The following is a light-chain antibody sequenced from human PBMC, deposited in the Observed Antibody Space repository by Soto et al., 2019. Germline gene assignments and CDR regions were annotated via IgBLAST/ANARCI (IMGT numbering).Light chain of an antibody. V-gene: IGKV1-39*01. J-gene: IGKJ3*01. CDR2: AAS. Sequence: DIQMTQSPSSLSASVGDRVTITCRASQTINTYLNWYQQKPGKAPKLLIHAASSLQSGVPSRFSGSGSGTDFTLTISSLQPVDFATYYCQQSYRAPLTFGPGTKVDIK. CDR1: QTINTY. CDR3: QQSYRAPLT.